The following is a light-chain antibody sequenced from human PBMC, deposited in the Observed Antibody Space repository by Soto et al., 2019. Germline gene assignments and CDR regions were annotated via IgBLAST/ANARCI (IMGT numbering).Light chain of an antibody. CDR2: KAS. V-gene: IGKV1-5*03. Sequence: DIQMTQSPSTLSASVGDRVTITCRASQSISSWLAWYQQKPGKAPKLLIYKASSLESGVPSRFSGSGSGTEFTLTISILQPDDFTTYYCQQYNSPPYTFGQGTKLEIK. CDR3: QQYNSPPYT. J-gene: IGKJ2*01. CDR1: QSISSW.